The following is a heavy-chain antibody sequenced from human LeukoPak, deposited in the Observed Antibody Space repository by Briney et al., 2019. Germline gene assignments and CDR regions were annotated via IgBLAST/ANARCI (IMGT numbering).Heavy chain of an antibody. D-gene: IGHD1-26*01. CDR1: GFTYSSYW. J-gene: IGHJ3*02. V-gene: IGHV3-7*04. CDR3: ARGRGIVAFDI. CDR2: IKQEGSEK. Sequence: PGGSLRLSCAASGFTYSSYWMRWVRQAPGKGREGVANIKQEGSEKYYVDSVKGRFTISRDNTKNSLYLQMNSLRAEDTAVYYCARGRGIVAFDIWGQGTMVTVSS.